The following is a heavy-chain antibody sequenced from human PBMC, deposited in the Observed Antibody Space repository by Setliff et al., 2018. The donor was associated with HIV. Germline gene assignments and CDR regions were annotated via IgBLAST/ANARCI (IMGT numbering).Heavy chain of an antibody. CDR1: GYTISNYD. D-gene: IGHD4-4*01. V-gene: IGHV1-8*01. CDR3: ARVATVSHPGDYFDY. Sequence: ASVKVSCKASGYTISNYDIHWVRQATGKGLEWVGWMNPNSGNTGYAQKFQGRVTLTRNTAISTAYMELSSLRSEDTAVYSCARVATVSHPGDYFDYWGQGTLVTVSS. CDR2: MNPNSGNT. J-gene: IGHJ4*02.